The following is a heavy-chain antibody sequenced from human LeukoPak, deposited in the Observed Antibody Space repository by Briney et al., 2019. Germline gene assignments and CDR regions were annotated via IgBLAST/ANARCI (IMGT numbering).Heavy chain of an antibody. J-gene: IGHJ4*02. CDR1: GLPFSSYW. Sequence: PGGSLRLSCAASGLPFSSYWMSWVRQAPGKGLEWVANINQDGSEKYYVDSVKGRFTISRDNAKNSMYLQMNSLRAEDTAVYYCAREEDNSDEYLREDYWGQGTLVAVSS. CDR3: AREEDNSDEYLREDY. D-gene: IGHD4-17*01. CDR2: INQDGSEK. V-gene: IGHV3-7*01.